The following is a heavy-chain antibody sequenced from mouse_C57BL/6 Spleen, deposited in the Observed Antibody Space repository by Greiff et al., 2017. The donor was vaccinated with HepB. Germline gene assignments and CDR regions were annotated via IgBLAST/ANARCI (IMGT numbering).Heavy chain of an antibody. CDR1: GFTFSSYA. J-gene: IGHJ1*03. D-gene: IGHD4-1*01. CDR3: TRDPGTEGYFDV. V-gene: IGHV5-9-1*02. Sequence: DVQLVESGEGLVKPGGSLKLSCAASGFTFSSYAMSWVRQTPEKRLEWVAYISSGGDYIYYADTVKGRFTISRDNARNTLYLQMSSLKSEDTAMYYCTRDPGTEGYFDVWGTGTTVTVSS. CDR2: ISSGGDYI.